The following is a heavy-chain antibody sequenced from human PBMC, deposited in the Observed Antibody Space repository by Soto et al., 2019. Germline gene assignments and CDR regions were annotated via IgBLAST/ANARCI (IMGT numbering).Heavy chain of an antibody. V-gene: IGHV1-58*01. CDR3: AATDFRSPGGGX. Sequence: SVKVSCKASGFSFLSFAVQWVRQTRGQRLEWIGSVVVSTGNTVYSPKFQDRATITGDMSTNIAYMYLGSLTSEDTAIYYCAATDFRSPGGGXWGQGTLVTVSX. D-gene: IGHD3-3*01. CDR2: VVVSTGNT. CDR1: GFSFLSFA. J-gene: IGHJ5*02.